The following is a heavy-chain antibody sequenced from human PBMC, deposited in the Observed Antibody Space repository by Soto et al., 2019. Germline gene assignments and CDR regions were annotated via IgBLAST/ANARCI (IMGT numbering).Heavy chain of an antibody. D-gene: IGHD6-13*01. Sequence: QVQLVQSEAEVKKPGASVKVSCKASGYTFTNYGLSWVRQAPGQGLEWMAWISPYDGNTHYAQKLQGRITVTTDTSTSTAYIELRSLRYDDTAVYFCARDDRAAASGTTYYFDYWGQGTLVTVSS. CDR2: ISPYDGNT. CDR1: GYTFTNYG. J-gene: IGHJ4*02. V-gene: IGHV1-18*01. CDR3: ARDDRAAASGTTYYFDY.